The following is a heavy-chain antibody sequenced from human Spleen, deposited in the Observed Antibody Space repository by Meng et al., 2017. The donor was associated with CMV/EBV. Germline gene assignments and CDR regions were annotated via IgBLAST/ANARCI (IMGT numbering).Heavy chain of an antibody. CDR2: IKQDGSEK. CDR1: GFNFKTYW. J-gene: IGHJ6*02. Sequence: GGSLRLSCAASGFNFKTYWMTWVRQAPGKGLEWVANIKQDGSEKYYVDSVKGRFTISRDNAKNSLYLQMNSLRAEDTAVYYCARDPGDYVRNYYYGMDVWGQGTTVTVSS. D-gene: IGHD4-17*01. V-gene: IGHV3-7*01. CDR3: ARDPGDYVRNYYYGMDV.